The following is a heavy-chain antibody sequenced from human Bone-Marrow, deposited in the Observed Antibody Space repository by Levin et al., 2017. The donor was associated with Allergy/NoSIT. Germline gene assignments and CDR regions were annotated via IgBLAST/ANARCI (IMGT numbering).Heavy chain of an antibody. CDR1: GFSFSDYY. J-gene: IGHJ3*02. V-gene: IGHV3-11*01. CDR3: ARGYYDRSGYYYAFDI. CDR2: ISSSGSMT. D-gene: IGHD3-22*01. Sequence: PGGSLRLSCAASGFSFSDYYMSWIRQSPGKGLEWISYISSSGSMTHHADSVKGRLTVSRDNAKNLVYLQMSSLRAEDTAVYYCARGYYDRSGYYYAFDIWGQGAMVTVSS.